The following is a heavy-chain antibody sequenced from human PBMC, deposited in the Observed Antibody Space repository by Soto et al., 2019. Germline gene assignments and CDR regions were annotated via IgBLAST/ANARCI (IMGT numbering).Heavy chain of an antibody. CDR2: MNPNSRNT. CDR3: AGEIAVAGTLDY. V-gene: IGHV1-8*01. J-gene: IGHJ4*02. CDR1: GYTFTSYD. Sequence: QVQLVQSGAEVKKPGASVKVSCKASGYTFTSYDINWVRQATGQGLEWMGWMNPNSRNTGYAQKYQGSVTLTRNTSISTDYMELSSLRSEDTAVYYCAGEIAVAGTLDYWGQGTLVTVSS. D-gene: IGHD6-19*01.